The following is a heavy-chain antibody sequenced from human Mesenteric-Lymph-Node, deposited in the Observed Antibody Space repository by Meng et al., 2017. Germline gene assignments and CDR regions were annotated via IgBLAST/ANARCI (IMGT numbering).Heavy chain of an antibody. CDR2: IGTAGDT. D-gene: IGHD6-19*01. Sequence: GGSLRLSCAASGFTFSSYDTHWVRQATGKGLEWVSAIGTAGDTYYPGSVKGRFTISRENAKNSLYLQMNSLRAGDTAVYYCARLARDSSGWYFDYWGQGTLVTVSS. V-gene: IGHV3-13*01. CDR3: ARLARDSSGWYFDY. CDR1: GFTFSSYD. J-gene: IGHJ4*02.